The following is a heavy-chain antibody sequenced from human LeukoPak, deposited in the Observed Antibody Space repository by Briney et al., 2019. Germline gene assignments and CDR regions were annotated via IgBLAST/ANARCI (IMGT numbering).Heavy chain of an antibody. J-gene: IGHJ4*02. CDR1: GYSFTSYW. CDR2: IYPGDSAT. CDR3: ASQDNSGWQN. V-gene: IGHV5-51*01. D-gene: IGHD6-19*01. Sequence: GESLKISCKGSGYSFTSYWIGWVRQMPGKGLEWMGSIYPGDSATRYSPSFQGQVTISADNSISTAYLQWSNLKASDTAMYYCASQDNSGWQNWGQGTLVTVSS.